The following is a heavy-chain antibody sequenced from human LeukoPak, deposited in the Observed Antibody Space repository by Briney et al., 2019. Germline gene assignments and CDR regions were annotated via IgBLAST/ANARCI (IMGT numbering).Heavy chain of an antibody. J-gene: IGHJ4*02. V-gene: IGHV3-23*01. D-gene: IGHD3-22*01. CDR3: AKDGHYYDSTGYDY. CDR1: GFTFSSYA. CDR2: LSGSDSKT. Sequence: GGSLRLSCAASGFTFSSYAMSWVRQAPGKGLEWVSTLSGSDSKTYYADSVKGRFIISRDNSKNTLYLQMNSLRAEDTAVYYCAKDGHYYDSTGYDYWGQGTLVTVSS.